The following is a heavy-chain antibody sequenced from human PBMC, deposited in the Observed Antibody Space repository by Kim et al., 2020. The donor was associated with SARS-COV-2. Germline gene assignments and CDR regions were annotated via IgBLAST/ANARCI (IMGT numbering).Heavy chain of an antibody. D-gene: IGHD2-21*02. V-gene: IGHV4-59*01. CDR1: GGSISSYY. CDR2: IYYSGST. Sequence: SETLSLTCTVSGGSISSYYWSWIRQPPGKGLEWIGYIYYSGSTNYNPSLKSRVTISVDTSKNQFSLKLSSVTAADTAVYYCARDLQRAYCGGDCYSGAFDIWGQGTMVTVSS. J-gene: IGHJ3*02. CDR3: ARDLQRAYCGGDCYSGAFDI.